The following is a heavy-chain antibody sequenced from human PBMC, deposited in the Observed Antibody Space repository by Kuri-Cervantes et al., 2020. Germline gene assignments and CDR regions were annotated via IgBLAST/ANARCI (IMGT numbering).Heavy chain of an antibody. CDR3: ARAPRGSSWPSFDY. J-gene: IGHJ4*02. D-gene: IGHD6-13*01. CDR2: IWYDGSNK. V-gene: IGHV3-33*08. CDR1: GFTFDDYA. Sequence: GESLKISCAASGFTFDDYAMHWVRQAPGKGLEWVAVIWYDGSNKYYADSVKGRFTISRDNAKNSLYLQMNSLTDEDTAVYYCARAPRGSSWPSFDYWGQGTLVTVSS.